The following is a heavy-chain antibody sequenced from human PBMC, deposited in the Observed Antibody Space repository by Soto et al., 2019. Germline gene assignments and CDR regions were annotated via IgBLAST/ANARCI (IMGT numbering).Heavy chain of an antibody. V-gene: IGHV1-69*06. J-gene: IGHJ3*02. CDR2: IIPIFGTA. CDR3: AQTVPGADAFDI. CDR1: GGTFSSYA. D-gene: IGHD7-27*01. Sequence: SVKVSCKASGGTFSSYAISWVRQAPGQGLEWMGGIIPIFGTANYAQKFQGRVTITADKSTSTAYMELSSLRSEDTAVYYCAQTVPGADAFDIWGQGAMVTVSS.